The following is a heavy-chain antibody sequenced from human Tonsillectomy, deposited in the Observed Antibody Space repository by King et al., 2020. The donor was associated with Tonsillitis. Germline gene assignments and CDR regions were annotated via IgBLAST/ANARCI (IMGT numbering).Heavy chain of an antibody. CDR1: GFTFSSYA. J-gene: IGHJ3*02. D-gene: IGHD1-26*01. Sequence: VQLVESGGGLVQPGGALRLSCAASGFTFSSYAMSWVRPAPGKGLAWVSSITWCGIGCTTYYADSVKGRFTISRDNSKNTLFLQMNSLRAEDTAVYYCAKVGATGWDAFDIWGQGTMVTVSS. CDR3: AKVGATGWDAFDI. V-gene: IGHV3-23*04. CDR2: ITWCGIGCTT.